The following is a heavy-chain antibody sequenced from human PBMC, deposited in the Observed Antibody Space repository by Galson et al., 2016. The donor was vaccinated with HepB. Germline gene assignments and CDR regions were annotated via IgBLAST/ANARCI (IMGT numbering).Heavy chain of an antibody. V-gene: IGHV3-21*01. J-gene: IGHJ3*02. CDR3: ARARIAALGTGAFDM. D-gene: IGHD6-13*01. Sequence: SLRLSCAASGFTFSTYTLNWVRQAPGKGLEWVSSIKNSNSDVYYEGSVKGRFTISRDNAENSLYLQMDSLTAEDTAMYYCARARIAALGTGAFDMCGQGTMVTVSS. CDR1: GFTFSTYT. CDR2: IKNSNSDV.